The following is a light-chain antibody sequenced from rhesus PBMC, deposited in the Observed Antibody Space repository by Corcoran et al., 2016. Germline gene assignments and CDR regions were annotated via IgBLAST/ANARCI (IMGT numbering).Light chain of an antibody. J-gene: IGKJ4*01. CDR3: QQDYSYAPLT. CDR2: AAS. Sequence: DIQMTQSPSSLSASVGDTVTITCQASQGIGNNLNWYQQKPGKAPKLLIYAASSLQSGIPSRFSGSGSGTDYTLTISSLPPEDFATYYCQQDYSYAPLTFGGGTKVEIK. CDR1: QGIGNN. V-gene: IGKV1S9*01.